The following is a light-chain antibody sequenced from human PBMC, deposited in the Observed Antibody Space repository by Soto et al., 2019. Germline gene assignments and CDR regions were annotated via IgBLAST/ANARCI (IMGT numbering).Light chain of an antibody. Sequence: DIQMTQSPSTLSASVGDRVTIACRASHSISRSLAWYQQQAGKAPKLLISDASNLESGVPSRFSGSGSGTEFTLTISSLQPDDYATYYCQHYDSYSPVTFGGGTKVEIK. J-gene: IGKJ4*01. V-gene: IGKV1-5*01. CDR1: HSISRS. CDR3: QHYDSYSPVT. CDR2: DAS.